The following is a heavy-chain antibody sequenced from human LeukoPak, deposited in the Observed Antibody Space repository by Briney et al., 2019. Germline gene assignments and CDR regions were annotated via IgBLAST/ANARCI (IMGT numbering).Heavy chain of an antibody. CDR2: IKSKTDGGTT. V-gene: IGHV3-15*01. CDR1: GFTFSNAW. Sequence: PGGSLRLSCAASGFTFSNAWMSWVRQAPGKGLEWVGRIKSKTDGGTTDYAAPVKGRFTISRDDSQNTLYLQMNSLKTEDTAVYYCTTDLYYDSSGYPLKIFDYWGQGTLVTVSS. D-gene: IGHD3-22*01. J-gene: IGHJ4*02. CDR3: TTDLYYDSSGYPLKIFDY.